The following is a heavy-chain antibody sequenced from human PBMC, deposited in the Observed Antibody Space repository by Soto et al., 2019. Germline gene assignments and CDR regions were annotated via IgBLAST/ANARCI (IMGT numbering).Heavy chain of an antibody. V-gene: IGHV3-23*01. CDR3: ARDLWWYLH. J-gene: IGHJ4*02. CDR1: GFTFSRHA. D-gene: IGHD2-15*01. Sequence: EVQLLESGGGLVQPGGALRLSCAASGFTFSRHAMSWVRQAPGKGLECISRISAGSEGADYADSVKGRFTISRDNSNNTLYLHMNSLGDEDTAVYYCARDLWWYLHWGQGTLVTVSS. CDR2: ISAGSEGA.